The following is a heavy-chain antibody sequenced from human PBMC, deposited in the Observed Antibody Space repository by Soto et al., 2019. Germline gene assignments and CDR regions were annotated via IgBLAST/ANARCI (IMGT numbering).Heavy chain of an antibody. CDR1: GFTFHNYW. Sequence: PGGSLRLSCAASGFTFHNYWMGWVRQTPDKGLEWVANIKPDRSDKYYVDNVKDRFNISRDNAKNSLFLQMNILIAEDTAVYYCARENYFDYWGPGTLVTVSS. CDR2: IKPDRSDK. J-gene: IGHJ4*02. CDR3: ARENYFDY. V-gene: IGHV3-7*01.